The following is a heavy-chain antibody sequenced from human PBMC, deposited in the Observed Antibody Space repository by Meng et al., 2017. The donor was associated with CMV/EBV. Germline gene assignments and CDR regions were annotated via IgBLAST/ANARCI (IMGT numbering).Heavy chain of an antibody. Sequence: SVKVSCKASGGTFSSYAISWVRQAPGQGLEWMGGIIPIFGTANYAQKFQGRVTITTDESTSTAYMELSSLRSEDTAVYYCARESGEYCSSTSCPIDYWGQGTLVTVSS. J-gene: IGHJ4*02. CDR3: ARESGEYCSSTSCPIDY. V-gene: IGHV1-69*05. CDR1: GGTFSSYA. D-gene: IGHD2-2*01. CDR2: IIPIFGTA.